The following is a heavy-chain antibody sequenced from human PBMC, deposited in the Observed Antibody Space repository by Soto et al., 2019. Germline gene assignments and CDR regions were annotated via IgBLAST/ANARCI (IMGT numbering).Heavy chain of an antibody. CDR3: ARDHEDYYESSGYNDAFDI. J-gene: IGHJ3*02. CDR2: INPSVGST. V-gene: IGHV1-46*01. CDR1: GYTFSDYY. D-gene: IGHD3-22*01. Sequence: VKVSCKASGYTFSDYYMHWVRQAPGQGLEWMGIINPSVGSTTYAQKFHGRVTMTRDTSANTVYMQLSSLRSEDTAVYYCARDHEDYYESSGYNDAFDIWGQGTMVTVSS.